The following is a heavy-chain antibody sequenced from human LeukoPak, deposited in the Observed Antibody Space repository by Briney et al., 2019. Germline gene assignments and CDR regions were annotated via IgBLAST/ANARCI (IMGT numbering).Heavy chain of an antibody. Sequence: GESLKISCKGSGYSFTSYWIGWVRQMPGNGLEWMGIIYPGDSDTRYSPSFQGQVTISADKSISTAYLQWSSLKASDTAMYYCARRITMIVVVIASLWRIKYFDYWGQGTLVTVSS. V-gene: IGHV5-51*01. CDR2: IYPGDSDT. D-gene: IGHD3-22*01. J-gene: IGHJ4*02. CDR3: ARRITMIVVVIASLWRIKYFDY. CDR1: GYSFTSYW.